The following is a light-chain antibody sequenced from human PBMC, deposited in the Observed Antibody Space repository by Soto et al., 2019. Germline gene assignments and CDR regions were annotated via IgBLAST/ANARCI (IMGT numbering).Light chain of an antibody. J-gene: IGKJ2*01. CDR1: QSVSTY. CDR2: GAS. V-gene: IGKV3-15*01. Sequence: EIVMTQSPATLSVSLGDRATLSCRASQSVSTYLAWYQQKPGQAPRLLIYGASTRATGIPARFSGSGSETDFTLTISSLQSGDFAVYYCQQYDSWPPSYTFGQGTKLEIK. CDR3: QQYDSWPPSYT.